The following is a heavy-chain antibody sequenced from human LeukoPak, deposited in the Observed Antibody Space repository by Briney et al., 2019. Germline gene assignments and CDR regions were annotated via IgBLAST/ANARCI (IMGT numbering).Heavy chain of an antibody. Sequence: GGSLRLSCAASGFTFSSYEMNWVRQAPGKGLEWVSYISSSSSTIYYADSVKGRFTISRDNAKNSLYLQMNSLRAEDTAVYYCASAFASGYERAPGYWGQGTLVTVSS. CDR1: GFTFSSYE. D-gene: IGHD5-12*01. V-gene: IGHV3-48*01. CDR2: ISSSSSTI. CDR3: ASAFASGYERAPGY. J-gene: IGHJ4*02.